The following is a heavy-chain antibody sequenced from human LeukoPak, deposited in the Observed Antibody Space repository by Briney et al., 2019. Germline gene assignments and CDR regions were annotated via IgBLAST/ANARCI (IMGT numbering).Heavy chain of an antibody. CDR3: AKVLSVVVNCFDY. Sequence: AGTLRLSCAASGFTFSSYGMSWVRQAPGKGLEWVSGMSGSAGSTSYADSVKGRFTISRDNSKNTLYLQMNSLRAEDTAVYYCAKVLSVVVNCFDYWGQGTLVTVSS. CDR2: MSGSAGST. D-gene: IGHD3-22*01. J-gene: IGHJ4*02. V-gene: IGHV3-23*01. CDR1: GFTFSSYG.